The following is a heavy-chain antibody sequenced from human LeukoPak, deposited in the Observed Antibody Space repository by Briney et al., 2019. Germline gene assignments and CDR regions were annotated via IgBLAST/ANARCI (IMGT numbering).Heavy chain of an antibody. J-gene: IGHJ4*02. Sequence: GGSLRLSCAASGFTFSTYAMTWVRQAPGKGLEWVSTISGSGGSTYFAASVKGRFTISRDNAKNTFYLEMNSLRAEDTAVYYCAKGGGRRDYDSSGYFRDWGQGTLVTVSS. CDR3: AKGGGRRDYDSSGYFRD. CDR2: ISGSGGST. CDR1: GFTFSTYA. V-gene: IGHV3-23*01. D-gene: IGHD3-22*01.